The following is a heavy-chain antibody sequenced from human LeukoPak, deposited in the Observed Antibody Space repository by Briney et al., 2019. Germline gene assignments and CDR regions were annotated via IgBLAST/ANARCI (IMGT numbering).Heavy chain of an antibody. CDR3: ARWIGELVAATLFAFDI. D-gene: IGHD2-15*01. J-gene: IGHJ3*02. CDR1: GFTFSDYY. Sequence: GGSLRLSCAASGFTFSDYYMSWIRQAPGKGLEWVSYISSSGSTIYYADSVKGRFTISRDNAKNSLYLQMNSLRAEDTAVYYCARWIGELVAATLFAFDIWGQGTMVTVSS. CDR2: ISSSGSTI. V-gene: IGHV3-11*04.